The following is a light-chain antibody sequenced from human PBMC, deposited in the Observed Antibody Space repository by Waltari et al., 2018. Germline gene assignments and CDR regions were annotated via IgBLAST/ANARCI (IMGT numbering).Light chain of an antibody. CDR3: HQYYNSPLT. Sequence: DIVMIKSPESLAVSAVESATINCKASQTLLYTSNNKIHLAWYQQKSGQPPKVLIYWSSTRAPGVSERFSGSGSGTNFSLTISGLQAEDVGIYYCHQYYNSPLTFGGGTRVEI. V-gene: IGKV4-1*01. CDR2: WSS. J-gene: IGKJ4*01. CDR1: QTLLYTSNNKIH.